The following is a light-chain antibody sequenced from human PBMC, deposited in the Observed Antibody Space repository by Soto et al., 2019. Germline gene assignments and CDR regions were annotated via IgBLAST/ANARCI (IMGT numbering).Light chain of an antibody. V-gene: IGKV1-39*01. CDR3: QQTFSPPYT. J-gene: IGKJ2*01. Sequence: DIQMTQSLSSLSASVGDSVTITYRASQSISNSLSWYQQKPGKAPKFLIYVASTLQRGVPSRFSGSGSGTDFTLTISSLQPEDFATYYGQQTFSPPYTFGQGTKLEIK. CDR2: VAS. CDR1: QSISNS.